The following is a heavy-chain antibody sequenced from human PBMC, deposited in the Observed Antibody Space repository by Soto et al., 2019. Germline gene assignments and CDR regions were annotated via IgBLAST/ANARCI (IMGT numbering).Heavy chain of an antibody. CDR3: AKGMGRKGFDS. J-gene: IGHJ4*02. D-gene: IGHD3-9*01. CDR1: GGSVSSGSFY. V-gene: IGHV4-61*01. CDR2: FSNTGST. Sequence: QVQLQESGVGLVKTSETLSLTCTVSGGSVSSGSFYWTWIRQPPGKGLEWIGYFSNTGSTDYNPSLKSRVTISVDTSKNRFPLNLNAVTAVDTAVYYCAKGMGRKGFDSWGQGTLVAVSS.